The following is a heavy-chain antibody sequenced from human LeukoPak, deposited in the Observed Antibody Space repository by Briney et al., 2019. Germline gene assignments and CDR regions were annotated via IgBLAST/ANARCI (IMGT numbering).Heavy chain of an antibody. CDR1: GFTFSIYG. J-gene: IGHJ4*02. D-gene: IGHD1-26*01. V-gene: IGHV3-33*06. CDR3: AKDDDVGATTAIHY. Sequence: PGGSLRLSCAASGFTFSIYGMHWVRQAPGKGLEWVTVIWSDGSYKYYANSVKGRFTISRDNSKSTLYLQMDSLRAEDTAVYYCAKDDDVGATTAIHYWGQGTLVTVSS. CDR2: IWSDGSYK.